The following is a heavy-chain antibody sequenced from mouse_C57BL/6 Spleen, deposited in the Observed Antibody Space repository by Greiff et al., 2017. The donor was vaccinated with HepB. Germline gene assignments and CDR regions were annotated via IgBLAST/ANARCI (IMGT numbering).Heavy chain of an antibody. CDR2: IYPGDGDT. J-gene: IGHJ2*01. V-gene: IGHV1-82*01. Sequence: VQVVESGPELVKPGASVKISCKASGYAFSSSWMNWVKQRPGKGLEWIGRIYPGDGDTNYNGKFKGKATLTADKSSSTAYMQLSSLTSEDSAVYFCARQRGSSHFDYWGQGTTLTVSS. CDR3: ARQRGSSHFDY. CDR1: GYAFSSSW. D-gene: IGHD1-1*01.